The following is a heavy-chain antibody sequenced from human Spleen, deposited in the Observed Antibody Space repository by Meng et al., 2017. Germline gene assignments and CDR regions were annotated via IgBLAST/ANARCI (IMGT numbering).Heavy chain of an antibody. Sequence: SETLSLTCAVYGGSFSGYYWSWIRQPPGKGLEWIGYIYYSGSTNYNPSLKSRVTISVDTSKNQFSLKLSSVTAADTAVYYCARDSQPGSQGPWGQGTLVTVSS. D-gene: IGHD1-14*01. V-gene: IGHV4-59*01. CDR2: IYYSGST. J-gene: IGHJ5*02. CDR1: GGSFSGYY. CDR3: ARDSQPGSQGP.